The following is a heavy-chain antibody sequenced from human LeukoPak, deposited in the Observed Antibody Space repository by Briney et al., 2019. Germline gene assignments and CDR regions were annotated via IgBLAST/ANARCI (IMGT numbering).Heavy chain of an antibody. D-gene: IGHD6-19*01. CDR3: ARNDPGYSSGWSPFDY. J-gene: IGHJ4*02. V-gene: IGHV4-4*07. CDR1: GGSISSYH. CDR2: IYTSGGT. Sequence: SETLSLTCTVSGGSISSYHWTWIRQPAGKGLEWIGRIYTSGGTNYNPSLKSRVTMSVDTSKNQFSLKLSSVTAADTAVYYCARNDPGYSSGWSPFDYWGQGTLVTVSS.